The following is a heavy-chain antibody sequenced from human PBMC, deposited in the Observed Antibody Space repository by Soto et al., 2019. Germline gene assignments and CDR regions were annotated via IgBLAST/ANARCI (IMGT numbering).Heavy chain of an antibody. CDR1: GFTFSNYW. CDR2: LNSDGSST. D-gene: IGHD2-8*01. V-gene: IGHV3-74*01. J-gene: IGHJ4*02. CDR3: XRDFTYRMDS. Sequence: EVQLVDSGGGLVQPGGSLRLSCAASGFTFSNYWMHWVRQAPGKGLVWVSRLNSDGSSTTYADSVKGRFTISRDNAKXXXXXXXXXXXXXXXXXXXXXRDFTYRMDSWGQGTLVTVSS.